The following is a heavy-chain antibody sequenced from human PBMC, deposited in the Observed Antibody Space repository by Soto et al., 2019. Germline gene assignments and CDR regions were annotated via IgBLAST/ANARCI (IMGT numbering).Heavy chain of an antibody. CDR1: GGSISSGGYY. D-gene: IGHD1-26*01. Sequence: SETLSLTCTVSGGSISSGGYYWSWIRQHPGKGLECIGFIYYSGSTYYNPSLKSRVTISLDTSKNQFSLKLSSVTAADTAVYYCATKKGIEGANDWFDPWGQGTLVTVSS. V-gene: IGHV4-39*01. CDR3: ATKKGIEGANDWFDP. CDR2: IYYSGST. J-gene: IGHJ5*02.